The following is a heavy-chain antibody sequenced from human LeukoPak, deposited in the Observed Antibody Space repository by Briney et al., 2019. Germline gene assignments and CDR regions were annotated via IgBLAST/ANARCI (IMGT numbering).Heavy chain of an antibody. Sequence: SGTLSLTCTVSGGSISANYWIWMRQPAGKGLEYIGRIYSSGSTNYNPSLKSRVTMSVDTSKNQFSLKLSSVTAADTAVYYCARAVKSYYFDYWGQGTLVTVSS. V-gene: IGHV4-4*07. CDR3: ARAVKSYYFDY. J-gene: IGHJ4*02. CDR2: IYSSGST. D-gene: IGHD3-16*02. CDR1: GGSISANY.